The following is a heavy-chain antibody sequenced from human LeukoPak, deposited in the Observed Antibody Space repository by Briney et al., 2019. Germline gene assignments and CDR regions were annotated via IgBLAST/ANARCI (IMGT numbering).Heavy chain of an antibody. Sequence: PGGSLRLSCAASGFTFSSYALSWVRQAPGKGLKWVSAISGSGSSTYYADSVKGRFTISRDNSKNTLYLQMNSLGAEDTAVYYCAKDLYYYGSGSYYGWFDPWGQGTLVTVSS. CDR3: AKDLYYYGSGSYYGWFDP. D-gene: IGHD3-10*01. V-gene: IGHV3-23*01. CDR2: ISGSGSST. J-gene: IGHJ5*02. CDR1: GFTFSSYA.